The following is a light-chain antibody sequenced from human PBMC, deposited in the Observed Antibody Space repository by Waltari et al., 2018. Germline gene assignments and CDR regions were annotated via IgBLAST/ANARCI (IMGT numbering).Light chain of an antibody. Sequence: EIVLTQSPPILSFPPGERATSSSRASQGDGTYLALYQQRPGPSPRLLIYDASNRATGIPARFTGSGAENDFTLSISSLQPEDFAVYYCQQRRNWPLTFGGGTRVQI. J-gene: IGKJ4*01. V-gene: IGKV3-11*01. CDR2: DAS. CDR1: QGDGTY. CDR3: QQRRNWPLT.